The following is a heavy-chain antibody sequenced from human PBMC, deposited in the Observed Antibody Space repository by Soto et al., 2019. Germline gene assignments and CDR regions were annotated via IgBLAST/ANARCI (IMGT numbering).Heavy chain of an antibody. CDR2: ISSSGGST. CDR1: GFTFSSYA. V-gene: IGHV3-23*01. CDR3: AKELCEGYGMDV. J-gene: IGHJ6*02. Sequence: EVQLLESGGGLVQPGGSLRLSCAASGFTFSSYAMSWVRQAPGKGLEWVSTISSSGGSTYYAASVKGRFTITSDNSNTTLYLQMNSLRAEDTAVYYCAKELCEGYGMDVWCQGTTVTVSS.